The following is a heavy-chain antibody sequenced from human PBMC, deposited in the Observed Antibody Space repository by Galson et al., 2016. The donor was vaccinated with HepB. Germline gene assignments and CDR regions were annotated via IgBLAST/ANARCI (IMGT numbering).Heavy chain of an antibody. CDR2: IRTKAYGETT. Sequence: SLRLSCAASGFSLDDYAMAWFRQAPGKGLEYLGFIRTKAYGETTLYAASVRGRFTISRDDSKSIVYLQMNSLRTDDTAVYYCVRDEDFQMGHDYVYWGQGTLVTGSS. D-gene: IGHD5-12*01. CDR3: VRDEDFQMGHDYVY. CDR1: GFSLDDYA. V-gene: IGHV3-49*03. J-gene: IGHJ4*02.